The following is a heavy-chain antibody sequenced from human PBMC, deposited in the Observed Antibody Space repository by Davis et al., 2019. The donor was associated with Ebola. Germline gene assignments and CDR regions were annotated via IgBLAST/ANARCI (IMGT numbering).Heavy chain of an antibody. CDR3: ASGLDY. CDR2: ISKSSIYK. Sequence: GVLKISCVASGFSFDIYDMNWVRQAPGKGLEWVSTISKSSIYKYYADSVKGRFTVSRDNAQNSLYLQMSSLIVEDTGVYYCASGLDYWGQGILVTVSS. CDR1: GFSFDIYD. V-gene: IGHV3-21*01. J-gene: IGHJ4*02.